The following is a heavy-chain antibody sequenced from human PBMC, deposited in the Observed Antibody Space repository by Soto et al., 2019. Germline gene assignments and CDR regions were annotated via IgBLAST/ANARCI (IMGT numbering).Heavy chain of an antibody. Sequence: PSETLSLTCDVSGYSISSGFYWGWIQPSPGKGLEWIGNLYHSGSTHYNPSLKSRVAISLDKSKNQFYLKLTSVNAADTAVYYCPVDYPNGYCFDYWGQGTLVTVSS. V-gene: IGHV4-38-2*01. CDR2: LYHSGST. J-gene: IGHJ4*02. D-gene: IGHD4-17*01. CDR1: GYSISSGFY. CDR3: PVDYPNGYCFDY.